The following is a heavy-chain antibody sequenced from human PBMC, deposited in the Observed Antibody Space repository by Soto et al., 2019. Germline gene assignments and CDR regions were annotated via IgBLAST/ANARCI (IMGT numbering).Heavy chain of an antibody. V-gene: IGHV4-31*03. Sequence: QVQLQESGPGLVKPTQTLSLTCTVSGGSISSGGYYWSWIRQHPGKGLEWIGYIYYSGSTYYNPSLKSRVTIIVDTSKNQFSLKLSSVTAADTVVYYCASAPFGVVTAMFDYWGQGTLVTVSS. J-gene: IGHJ4*02. CDR3: ASAPFGVVTAMFDY. CDR1: GGSISSGGYY. D-gene: IGHD2-21*02. CDR2: IYYSGST.